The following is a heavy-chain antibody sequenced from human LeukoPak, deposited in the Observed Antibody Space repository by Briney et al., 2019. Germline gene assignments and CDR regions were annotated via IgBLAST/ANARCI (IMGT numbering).Heavy chain of an antibody. V-gene: IGHV3-21*01. J-gene: IGHJ4*02. Sequence: GGSLRLSCAASGFTFSSYSMNWVRQAPGKGLEWVSSISSSSSYIYYADSVKGRFTISRDNAKNSLYLQMNSLRAEDTAVYYCARDYPYGSGSLPYYFDYWGQGTLVTVSS. CDR3: ARDYPYGSGSLPYYFDY. CDR2: ISSSSSYI. CDR1: GFTFSSYS. D-gene: IGHD3-10*01.